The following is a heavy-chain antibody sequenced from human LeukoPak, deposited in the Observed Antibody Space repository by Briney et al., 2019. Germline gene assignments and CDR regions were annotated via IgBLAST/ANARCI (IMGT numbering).Heavy chain of an antibody. CDR2: IYYSGST. D-gene: IGHD6-19*01. CDR1: GGSISSYY. CDR3: ARVVLSSGWTTFDY. J-gene: IGHJ4*02. Sequence: PSGTLSLTCTVSGGSISSYYWSWIRQPPGKGLEWIGYIYYSGSTNYNPSLKSRVTISVDTSKNQFSLKLSSVTAADTAVYYCARVVLSSGWTTFDYWGQGTLVTVSS. V-gene: IGHV4-59*01.